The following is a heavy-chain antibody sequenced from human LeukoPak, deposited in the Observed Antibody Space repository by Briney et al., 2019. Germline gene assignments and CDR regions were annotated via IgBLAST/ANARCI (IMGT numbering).Heavy chain of an antibody. CDR1: GDSISTSSYY. CDR2: IYYSGST. Sequence: SETLSLTCSVSGDSISTSSYYWGWIRQPPGKGLEWIGTIYYSGSTYYNPSLTSRVTISVDTSKNQFSLKLSSVTAADTAVYYCARDVWLFYDSSGYYDYWGQGTLVTVSS. J-gene: IGHJ4*02. V-gene: IGHV4-39*07. CDR3: ARDVWLFYDSSGYYDY. D-gene: IGHD3-22*01.